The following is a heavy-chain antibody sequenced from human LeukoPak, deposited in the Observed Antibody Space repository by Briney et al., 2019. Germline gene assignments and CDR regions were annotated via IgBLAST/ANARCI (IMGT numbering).Heavy chain of an antibody. CDR2: ISYDGSNK. J-gene: IGHJ4*02. Sequence: GSLRLSCAASGFTFSSYGMHWVRQAPGKGLEWVAVISYDGSNKYYADSVKGRFTISRDNSKNTLYLQMNSLRAEDTAVYYCAKDWNWNYALGYWGQGTLVTVSS. CDR1: GFTFSSYG. CDR3: AKDWNWNYALGY. V-gene: IGHV3-30*18. D-gene: IGHD1-7*01.